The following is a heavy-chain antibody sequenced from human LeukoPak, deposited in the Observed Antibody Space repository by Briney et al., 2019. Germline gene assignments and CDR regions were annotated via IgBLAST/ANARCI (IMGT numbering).Heavy chain of an antibody. CDR1: GFTFSSYS. J-gene: IGHJ4*02. CDR2: ISSSSSYI. CDR3: ARDSFKTVTPGLPLDY. Sequence: GGSLRLSCAASGFTFSSYSMNWVRQAPGKGLEWVSSISSSSSYIYYADSVKGRFTISRDNAKNSLYLQMNSLRAEDTAVYYCARDSFKTVTPGLPLDYWSQGTLVTVSS. D-gene: IGHD4-17*01. V-gene: IGHV3-21*01.